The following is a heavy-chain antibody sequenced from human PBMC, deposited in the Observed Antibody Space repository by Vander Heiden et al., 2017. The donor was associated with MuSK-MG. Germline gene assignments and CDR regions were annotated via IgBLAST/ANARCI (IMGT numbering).Heavy chain of an antibody. CDR3: ARGSNRFDP. V-gene: IGHV4-61*02. Sequence: QVQLQESGPGLVKPSQTLSLTCTVSGGSISSGNYYWSWIRQPAGKGLEWIGRIHARGTTNYNPSLKSRVTVSGDTSKNQLSLKLSSVTAADTAIDDCARGSNRFDPWGQGALVSVSS. CDR1: GGSISSGNYY. CDR2: IHARGTT. J-gene: IGHJ5*02.